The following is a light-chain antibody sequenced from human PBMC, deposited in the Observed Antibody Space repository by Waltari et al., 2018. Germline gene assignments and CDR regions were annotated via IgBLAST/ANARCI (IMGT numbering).Light chain of an antibody. CDR2: DVS. Sequence: QSALTQPASVSGSPGQSITISCPGTSSDDGGYNSVSWYQQHPGKAPKLMLYDVSNRPSGVSNRFSGSKSGNTASLTISGLQAEDEADYYCSSYTSSSTLVFGGGTKLTVL. V-gene: IGLV2-14*03. J-gene: IGLJ3*02. CDR3: SSYTSSSTLV. CDR1: SSDDGGYNS.